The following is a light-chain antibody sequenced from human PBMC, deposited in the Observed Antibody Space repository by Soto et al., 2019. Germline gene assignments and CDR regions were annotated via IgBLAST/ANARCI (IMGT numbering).Light chain of an antibody. J-gene: IGKJ1*01. Sequence: DIQMTQSPSTLSASVGDRVTITCRASERISSWLAWYQQKPGKAPKLLIYDASSLESGVPSRFSGSGSGTEFTLTISSLHPDDFATYYCQQYNSYWTFGQGTKVDIK. CDR3: QQYNSYWT. CDR2: DAS. CDR1: ERISSW. V-gene: IGKV1-5*01.